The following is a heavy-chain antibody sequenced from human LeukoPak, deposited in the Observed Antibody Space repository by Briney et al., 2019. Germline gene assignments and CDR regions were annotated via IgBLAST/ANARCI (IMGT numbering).Heavy chain of an antibody. CDR3: AKVALFSGYYPPFDY. V-gene: IGHV3-30*18. D-gene: IGHD3-22*01. J-gene: IGHJ4*02. CDR1: GFTVSSNY. Sequence: GGSLRLSCAASGFTVSSNYMSWVRQAPGKGLEWVAVISYDGSNEYYADSVKGRFTISRDNSKDTLFLQMNSLRPEDTAVYHCAKVALFSGYYPPFDYWGQGTLVTVSS. CDR2: ISYDGSNE.